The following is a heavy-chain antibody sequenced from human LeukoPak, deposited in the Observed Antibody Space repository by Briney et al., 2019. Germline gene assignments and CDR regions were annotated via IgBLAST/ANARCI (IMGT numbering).Heavy chain of an antibody. D-gene: IGHD4-17*01. Sequence: GGSLRLSCAASGFTFNNFAMNWVRQAPGKGLEWVSSISGGGETTYCADSAKGRFTISRDNSQNTLYLQMNSLRAEDTAVYYCARDYADYVGYFFFDYWGQGTLVTVSS. J-gene: IGHJ4*02. CDR2: ISGGGETT. V-gene: IGHV3-23*01. CDR1: GFTFNNFA. CDR3: ARDYADYVGYFFFDY.